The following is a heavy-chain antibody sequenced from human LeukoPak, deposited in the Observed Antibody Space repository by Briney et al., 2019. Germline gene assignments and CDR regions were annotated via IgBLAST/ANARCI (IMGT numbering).Heavy chain of an antibody. V-gene: IGHV4-39*01. CDR1: AGSISSSSHH. CDR2: IYYGRTT. D-gene: IGHD5-12*01. Sequence: SETLSLTCTVSAGSISSSSHHWGWIRQSPGKGREWIGSIYYGRTTYYNPSLNSRVTISVVTSKNQFSLQLNSVTAADTAVYYCVRHDGRGGATMGALDSWGQGSLVTVSS. CDR3: VRHDGRGGATMGALDS. J-gene: IGHJ4*02.